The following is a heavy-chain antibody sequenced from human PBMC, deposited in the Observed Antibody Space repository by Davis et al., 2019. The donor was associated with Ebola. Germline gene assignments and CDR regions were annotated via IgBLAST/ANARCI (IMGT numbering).Heavy chain of an antibody. V-gene: IGHV5-51*01. D-gene: IGHD3-22*01. CDR3: ARQNYNDVSGTNFPFDY. CDR2: IYPGDSDT. Sequence: GESLKISCQGSGDSFTTYWIAWVRQMPGKGLELMGIIYPGDSDTKYSPSFQGQVTISADKSITTAYLQWSSLKASDTAMYYCARQNYNDVSGTNFPFDYWGQGTLVTVSS. J-gene: IGHJ4*02. CDR1: GDSFTTYW.